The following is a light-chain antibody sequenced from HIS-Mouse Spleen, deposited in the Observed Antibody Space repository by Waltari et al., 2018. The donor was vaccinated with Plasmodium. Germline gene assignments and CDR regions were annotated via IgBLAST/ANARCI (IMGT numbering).Light chain of an antibody. V-gene: IGLV3-1*01. CDR3: QAWDSSTWV. Sequence: SYELTQPPSVSVSPGQTASITCSGDKLGDKYACWYQQKPGQSPVLVNYQDSKRPSGIPVRVSGSNSGNTATLTISGTQAMDEADYYCQAWDSSTWVFGGGTKLTVL. J-gene: IGLJ3*02. CDR1: KLGDKY. CDR2: QDS.